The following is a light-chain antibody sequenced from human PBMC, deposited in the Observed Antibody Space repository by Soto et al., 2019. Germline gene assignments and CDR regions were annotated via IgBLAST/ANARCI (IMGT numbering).Light chain of an antibody. V-gene: IGKV3D-15*01. Sequence: EIVMTQSPATLFVSPGERAPLSCRASQSVSSNLAWYQQKPGQAPRLLIYGASRRATGIPDRFSGSGSATEFTLTISSLQSEDFAVYWCQQYNSWPPTFGQGTKVDIK. CDR2: GAS. CDR3: QQYNSWPPT. J-gene: IGKJ1*01. CDR1: QSVSSN.